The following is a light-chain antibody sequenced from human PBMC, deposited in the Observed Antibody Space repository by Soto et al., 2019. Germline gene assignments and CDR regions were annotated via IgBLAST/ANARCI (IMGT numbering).Light chain of an antibody. CDR2: AAS. Sequence: DIQMTQSPSSLSASVGDRVTITCRASQSISRYLNWYQHKPGKAPNLLIYAASSLQSGVPSRFSGGGAGADFTLTICGLQPEDFATYYCQQSYSFCTFGQGTQVEIK. V-gene: IGKV1-39*01. J-gene: IGKJ1*01. CDR1: QSISRY. CDR3: QQSYSFCT.